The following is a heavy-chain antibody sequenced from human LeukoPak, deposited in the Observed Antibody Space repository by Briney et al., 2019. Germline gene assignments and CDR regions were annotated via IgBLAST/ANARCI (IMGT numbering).Heavy chain of an antibody. J-gene: IGHJ4*02. V-gene: IGHV4-59*08. Sequence: SQTLSLTCTVSGGSISSYYWSWIRQSPGKGLEWIGYIYYSGTTNYNPSLKSRVTMSVDTSKNQFSLKLSSVTAADTAVYYCARRGRYFDYWGQGTLVTVSS. CDR2: IYYSGTT. CDR3: ARRGRYFDY. CDR1: GGSISSYY. D-gene: IGHD3-10*01.